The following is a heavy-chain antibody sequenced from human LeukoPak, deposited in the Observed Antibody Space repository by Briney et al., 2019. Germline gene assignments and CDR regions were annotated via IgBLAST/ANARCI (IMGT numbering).Heavy chain of an antibody. CDR1: GFTFSSYW. D-gene: IGHD5-18*01. V-gene: IGHV3-7*01. J-gene: IGHJ4*02. CDR2: IRQDGNER. CDR3: ARGSKRVLQPWLHDLSYYFDY. Sequence: GGSLRLSCAASGFTFSSYWMHWVRQAPGKGLEWVANIRQDGNERYYVDSVKGRFTISRDNAKNSLYLQMNSLRAEDTAVYYCARGSKRVLQPWLHDLSYYFDYWGQGTLVTVSS.